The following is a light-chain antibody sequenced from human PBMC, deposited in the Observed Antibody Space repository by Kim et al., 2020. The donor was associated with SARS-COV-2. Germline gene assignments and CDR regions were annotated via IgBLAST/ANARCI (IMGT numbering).Light chain of an antibody. CDR2: GAS. CDR1: KSVSSNY. V-gene: IGKV3-20*01. Sequence: PGGRATLSCRASKSVSSNYLACYQQKPGQAPRLRSYGASSRATGIPDRFSGSGSGTDFTLTITRLEPEDFAVYYCQQYSSSPATFGQGTKVDIK. J-gene: IGKJ1*01. CDR3: QQYSSSPAT.